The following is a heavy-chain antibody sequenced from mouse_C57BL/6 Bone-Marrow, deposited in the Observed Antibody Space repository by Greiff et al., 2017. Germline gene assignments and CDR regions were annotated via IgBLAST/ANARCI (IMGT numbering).Heavy chain of an antibody. CDR1: GYTFTNYW. CDR3: ARYALYGNYDY. D-gene: IGHD2-1*01. J-gene: IGHJ2*01. Sequence: QVQLKQSGAELVRPGTSVKMSCKASGYTFTNYWIGWAKQRPGHGLEWIGDIYPGGGYTNYNEKFKGKATLTADKSSSTAYMQFSSLTYEDSAIYYCARYALYGNYDYWGQGTTLTVSS. V-gene: IGHV1-63*01. CDR2: IYPGGGYT.